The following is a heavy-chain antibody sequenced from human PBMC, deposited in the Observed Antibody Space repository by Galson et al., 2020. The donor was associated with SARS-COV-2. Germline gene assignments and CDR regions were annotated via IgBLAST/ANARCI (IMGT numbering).Heavy chain of an antibody. Sequence: GGSLRLSCSASGFIFSDYAMHWVRQAPGKGLEYVSAISSNGETSFYADSVNGRFTMSRDNSKNMFYLQMTALRLEDTAFYYCLGYSSTRQSYWGQGTLVTVSS. CDR3: LGYSSTRQSY. CDR1: GFIFSDYA. CDR2: ISSNGETS. V-gene: IGHV3-64D*06. D-gene: IGHD6-19*01. J-gene: IGHJ4*02.